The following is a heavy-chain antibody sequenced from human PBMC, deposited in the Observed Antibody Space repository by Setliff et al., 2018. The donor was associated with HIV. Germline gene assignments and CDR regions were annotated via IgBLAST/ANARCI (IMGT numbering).Heavy chain of an antibody. D-gene: IGHD3-22*01. Sequence: GASVKVSCKGSGDTFTTYVVGWVRQAPGQGLEWMGGRSPIFSTTNYAQKFQGRVTITTDESTSRAYMELSSLRSEDTAVYYCAITSRGYSLQRGGAFDIWGQGTLVTVSS. CDR2: RSPIFSTT. CDR3: AITSRGYSLQRGGAFDI. CDR1: GDTFTTYV. V-gene: IGHV1-69*05. J-gene: IGHJ3*02.